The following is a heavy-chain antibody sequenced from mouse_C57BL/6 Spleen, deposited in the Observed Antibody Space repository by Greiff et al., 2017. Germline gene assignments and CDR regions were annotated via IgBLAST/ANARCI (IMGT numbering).Heavy chain of an antibody. CDR2: IDPSDSET. CDR1: GYTFTSYW. D-gene: IGHD2-4*01. V-gene: IGHV1-52*01. J-gene: IGHJ4*01. Sequence: VQLQQSGAELVRPGSSVKLSCKASGYTFTSYWMHWVKQRPIQGLEWIGNIDPSDSETHYNQKFKDKATLTVDQSSRTAYMQLSSLTSEDSAVYYCARAMMTTRDLYYYAMDDWGQGTSVTVSS. CDR3: ARAMMTTRDLYYYAMDD.